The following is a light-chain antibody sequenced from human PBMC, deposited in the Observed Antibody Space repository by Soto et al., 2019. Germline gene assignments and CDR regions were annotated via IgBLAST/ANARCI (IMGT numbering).Light chain of an antibody. CDR1: QSITSRK. J-gene: IGKJ1*01. Sequence: EIVLTQSPGTLSLSPGERATLSCRASQSITSRKLVWYQQKPGQAPRLLIYGASRMATGIPDRFSGSGSGTDFTLTISRLEPEDFAVYSCQQYDNSPRPFGQGTKVEIK. CDR3: QQYDNSPRP. CDR2: GAS. V-gene: IGKV3-20*01.